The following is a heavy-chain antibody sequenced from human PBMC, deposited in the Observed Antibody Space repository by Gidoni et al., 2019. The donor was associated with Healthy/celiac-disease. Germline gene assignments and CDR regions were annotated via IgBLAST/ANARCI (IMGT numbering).Heavy chain of an antibody. D-gene: IGHD3-22*01. V-gene: IGHV4-34*01. J-gene: IGHJ6*02. CDR2: INHSGTT. CDR1: GGSFSGYY. CDR3: ARAADSSGYYYYYYYGMDV. Sequence: QVQLQQCSAGLLKPSATLSLTCAVYGGSFSGYYWSWIRQPPGKGLEWIGEINHSGTTNYNPSLKSRVTISVDTSKNQFSLKLSSVTAADTAVYYCARAADSSGYYYYYYYGMDVWGQGTTVTVSS.